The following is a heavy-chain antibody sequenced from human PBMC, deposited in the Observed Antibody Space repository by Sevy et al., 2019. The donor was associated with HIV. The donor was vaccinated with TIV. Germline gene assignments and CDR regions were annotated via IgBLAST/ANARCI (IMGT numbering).Heavy chain of an antibody. J-gene: IGHJ4*02. D-gene: IGHD6-19*01. CDR3: ASQPGYRSTYYGFSLSRTFDS. Sequence: SETLSLTYSVSGGSITSNNYYWGWIRQPPGKGLEWIGSIYHSGNTYYYPSLKSRVTVSVDTSRCHFSLKLTSVAASDTAVYFCASQPGYRSTYYGFSLSRTFDSWGPGTLVTVSS. CDR1: GGSITSNNYY. CDR2: IYHSGNT. V-gene: IGHV4-39*01.